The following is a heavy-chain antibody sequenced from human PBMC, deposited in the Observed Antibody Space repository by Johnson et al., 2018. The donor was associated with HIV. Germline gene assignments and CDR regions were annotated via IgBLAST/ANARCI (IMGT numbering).Heavy chain of an antibody. V-gene: IGHV3-66*01. D-gene: IGHD1-7*01. CDR3: AKGYIPAGTARKWDRRDAFDI. CDR2: IYSGGST. J-gene: IGHJ3*02. CDR1: GFTVSSNY. Sequence: VLLVESGGGLVQPGGSLRLSCAASGFTVSSNYMSWVRQAPGKGLEWVSVIYSGGSTYYADSVKGRFPISRANSKNTLYLQMNSLRAEDTAVYYCAKGYIPAGTARKWDRRDAFDIWGQGTMVTVSS.